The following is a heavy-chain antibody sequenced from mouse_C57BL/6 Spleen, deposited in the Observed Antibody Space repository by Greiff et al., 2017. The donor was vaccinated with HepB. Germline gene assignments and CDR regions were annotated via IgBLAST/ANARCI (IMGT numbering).Heavy chain of an antibody. J-gene: IGHJ2*01. V-gene: IGHV1-42*01. CDR1: GYSFTGYY. CDR2: INPSTGGT. CDR3: ARTYGNYGYFDY. Sequence: DVQLQESGPELVKPGASVKISCKASGYSFTGYYMNWVKQSPEKSLEWIGEINPSTGGTTYNQKFKAKATLTVDKSSSTAYMQLKSLTSEDSAVYYCARTYGNYGYFDYWGQGTTLTVSS. D-gene: IGHD2-1*01.